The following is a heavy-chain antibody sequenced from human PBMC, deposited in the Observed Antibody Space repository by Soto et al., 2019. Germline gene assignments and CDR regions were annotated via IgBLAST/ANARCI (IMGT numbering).Heavy chain of an antibody. D-gene: IGHD2-15*01. J-gene: IGHJ4*02. CDR2: IDGSGGDT. CDR3: AKEMVAAAYVETSPFDF. V-gene: IGHV3-23*01. Sequence: PGGSLRLSCAASGFTFSSYSMNWVRQAPGKGLEWVSVIDGSGGDTSIADSVKGRFSISRDNSKKMLYLQMNSLRAEDTARYFCAKEMVAAAYVETSPFDFWGQGTLVTVSS. CDR1: GFTFSSYS.